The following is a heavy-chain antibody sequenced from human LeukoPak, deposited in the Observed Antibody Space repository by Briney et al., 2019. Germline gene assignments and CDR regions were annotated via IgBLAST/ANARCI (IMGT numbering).Heavy chain of an antibody. CDR2: FDPEDIET. Sequence: ASVKVSCKVSGYTLTYLSMHWVRQSPGKGLEWMGGFDPEDIETVYAQRVQGRVTMTEDTSTDTAYMELSSLTSEDTAVYYCATHSGSYFLYWGRGTLVTVSS. CDR1: GYTLTYLS. CDR3: ATHSGSYFLY. J-gene: IGHJ4*02. D-gene: IGHD1-26*01. V-gene: IGHV1-24*01.